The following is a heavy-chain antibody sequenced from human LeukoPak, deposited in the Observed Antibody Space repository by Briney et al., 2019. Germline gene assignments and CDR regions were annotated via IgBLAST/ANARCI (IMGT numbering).Heavy chain of an antibody. CDR3: ARDPLRFWEGPFYYFDD. V-gene: IGHV1-2*02. CDR1: VYTFTGYY. J-gene: IGHJ4*02. CDR2: INPNSGGT. Sequence: ASVKVSCKASVYTFTGYYVHWVRQAPGQGLEWMGWINPNSGGTNYAQKFQGRVTMTRDMSTSTVYMGLSSLRSEDTAVYHCARDPLRFWEGPFYYFDDWGQGTLVTVSS. D-gene: IGHD3-3*01.